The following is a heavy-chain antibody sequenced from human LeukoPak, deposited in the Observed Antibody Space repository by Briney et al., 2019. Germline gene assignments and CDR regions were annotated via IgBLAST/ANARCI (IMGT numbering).Heavy chain of an antibody. D-gene: IGHD3-9*01. CDR2: IYPGDSDT. CDR1: GYSFTSYW. V-gene: IGHV5-51*01. J-gene: IGHJ3*02. CDR3: ARNLQTGPNTDAFDI. Sequence: GESLKISCKGSGYSFTSYWIGWVRQMPGKGLEWMGIIYPGDSDTRYSPSFQGQVTISADKSISTAYLQWSSLKASDTAMYYCARNLQTGPNTDAFDIWGQGTMVTVSS.